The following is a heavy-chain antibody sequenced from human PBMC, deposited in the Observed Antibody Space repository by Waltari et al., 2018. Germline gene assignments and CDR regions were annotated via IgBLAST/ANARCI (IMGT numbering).Heavy chain of an antibody. D-gene: IGHD6-19*01. V-gene: IGHV4-38-2*01. CDR2: VSHSGST. CDR1: GGYLRRAYY. CDR3: ASDLGGTAVATDAFDI. Sequence: QVQLQQSGPGQVKPSETLSLTCAGYGGYLRRAYYWGWIRKPLGKGLEWIGSVSHSGSTYYNPSLKSRVTISIHMSKHQFSLELRSVTAADTAVYFCASDLGGTAVATDAFDIWGQGTMVIVSS. J-gene: IGHJ3*02.